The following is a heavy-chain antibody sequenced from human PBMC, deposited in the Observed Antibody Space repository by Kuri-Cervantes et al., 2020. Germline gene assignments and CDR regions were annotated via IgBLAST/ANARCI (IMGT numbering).Heavy chain of an antibody. CDR3: ARDPYHSGYDYPVDN. Sequence: SQTLSLTCAVYGGSFSGYYWSWIRQPPGKGLEWIGEINHSGNTNYNPSLKSRVTISVDTSKNQFSLNLSSVTAADTAVYYCARDPYHSGYDYPVDNWGQGTLVTVSS. J-gene: IGHJ4*02. CDR1: GGSFSGYY. V-gene: IGHV4-34*01. D-gene: IGHD5-12*01. CDR2: INHSGNT.